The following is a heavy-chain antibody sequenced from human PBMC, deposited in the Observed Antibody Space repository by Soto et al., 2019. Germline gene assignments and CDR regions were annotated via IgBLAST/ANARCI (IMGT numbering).Heavy chain of an antibody. J-gene: IGHJ4*02. Sequence: PGGSLRLSCAASGFTFTRYSMNWVRQAPGKGLEWVSSISRTTNYIYYADSMKGRLTVSRDNAKNSVYLDMNSLSAEDTAVYYCARESEDLTSNFDYWGQGTPVTVSS. CDR3: ARESEDLTSNFDY. CDR2: ISRTTNYI. V-gene: IGHV3-21*01. CDR1: GFTFTRYS.